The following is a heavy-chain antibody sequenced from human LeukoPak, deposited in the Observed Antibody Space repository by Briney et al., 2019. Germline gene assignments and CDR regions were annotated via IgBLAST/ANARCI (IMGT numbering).Heavy chain of an antibody. Sequence: SETLSLTCTVSDYSISSGYYWGWIRQPPGKGLEWIGNIYHRGGTNYNPSLESRVTISVDTSKSHFSLKLSSVTAADTAVYYCARMCSGSSCPFDRWGQGTLVTVSS. CDR1: DYSISSGYY. CDR3: ARMCSGSSCPFDR. CDR2: IYHRGGT. D-gene: IGHD2-2*01. J-gene: IGHJ4*02. V-gene: IGHV4-38-2*02.